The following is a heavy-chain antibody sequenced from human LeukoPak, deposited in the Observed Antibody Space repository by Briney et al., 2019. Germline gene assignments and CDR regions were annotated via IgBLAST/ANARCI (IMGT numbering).Heavy chain of an antibody. CDR3: ARVSGTMVRGVIITPPDY. J-gene: IGHJ4*02. Sequence: PGGSLRLSCAASGFTFSSYWMHWVRQAPGKGLVWVSRINSDGSSTSYADSVKGRFTISRDNAKNTLYLQMNSLRAEDTAVYYCARVSGTMVRGVIITPPDYWGQGTLVTVSS. CDR1: GFTFSSYW. D-gene: IGHD3-10*01. CDR2: INSDGSST. V-gene: IGHV3-74*01.